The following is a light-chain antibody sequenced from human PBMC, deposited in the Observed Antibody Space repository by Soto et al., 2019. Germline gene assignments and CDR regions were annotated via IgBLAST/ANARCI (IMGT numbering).Light chain of an antibody. V-gene: IGKV1-5*03. CDR2: QAF. CDR3: QQYKFLWT. J-gene: IGKJ1*01. CDR1: ETSGIW. Sequence: DFQMTQSPSTLSASLRDTLPIACRASETSGIWLAWYEQETGKAPKFLIYQAFTLGGGVSSRFSGSGSGTEFTLTISSLQPEDFATYYCQQYKFLWTLGQGTKVDIK.